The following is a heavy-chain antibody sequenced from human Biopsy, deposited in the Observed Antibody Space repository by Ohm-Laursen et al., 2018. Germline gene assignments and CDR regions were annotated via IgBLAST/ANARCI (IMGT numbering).Heavy chain of an antibody. J-gene: IGHJ2*01. CDR1: GGSIGGGEYY. D-gene: IGHD3-22*01. CDR3: ARGVPHYDGSGFPLAGYWYFDL. CDR2: ISYSGPT. V-gene: IGHV4-31*01. Sequence: TLSLTCTVSGGSIGGGEYYWNWIRQHPGKGLEWIGLISYSGPTFYNPSLESLLTISIDTSKNHFSLNLRSVTAADTAVYYCARGVPHYDGSGFPLAGYWYFDLWGRGILVTVSS.